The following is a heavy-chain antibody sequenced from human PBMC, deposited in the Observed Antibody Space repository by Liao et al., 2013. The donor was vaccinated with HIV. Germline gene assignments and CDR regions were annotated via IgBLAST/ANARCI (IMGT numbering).Heavy chain of an antibody. V-gene: IGHV4-34*01. CDR1: GGSFSGYY. CDR3: ARGRNDYVWGSYRPQVLSFDY. D-gene: IGHD3-16*02. J-gene: IGHJ4*02. CDR2: INHSGST. Sequence: QVQLQQWGAGLLKPSETLSLTCAVYGGSFSGYYWSWIRQPPGKGLEWIGEINHSGSTNYNPSLKSRVTISVDTSKNQFSLKLSSVTAADTAVYYCARGRNDYVWGSYRPQVLSFDYWGQGTLVTVSS.